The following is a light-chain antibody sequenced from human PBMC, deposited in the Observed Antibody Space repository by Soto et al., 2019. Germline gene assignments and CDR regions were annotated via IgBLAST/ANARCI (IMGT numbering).Light chain of an antibody. CDR1: SSDIGTYNL. J-gene: IGLJ1*01. CDR3: CSYAGSGTDNYV. Sequence: QSVLTQPASVSGSPGQSITISCTGTSSDIGTYNLVSWYQHYPGKAPKLMIYEGIKRPSGVSNRFSGSKSGNTAFVTISGLQAEDEADYYCCSYAGSGTDNYVFGSGTKLTVL. V-gene: IGLV2-23*01. CDR2: EGI.